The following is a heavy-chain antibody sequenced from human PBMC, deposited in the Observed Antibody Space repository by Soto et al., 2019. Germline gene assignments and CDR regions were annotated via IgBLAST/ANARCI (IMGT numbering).Heavy chain of an antibody. CDR3: ASFWGSGSYPEPYYYYYGMDV. CDR2: ISAYNGNT. D-gene: IGHD3-10*01. V-gene: IGHV1-18*04. J-gene: IGHJ6*02. CDR1: GYTFTSYG. Sequence: GASVKVSCKASGYTFTSYGISWVRQAPGQGXEWMGWISAYNGNTNYAQKLQGRVTMTTDTSTSTAYMELRSLRSDDTAVYYCASFWGSGSYPEPYYYYYGMDVWGQGTTVTVSS.